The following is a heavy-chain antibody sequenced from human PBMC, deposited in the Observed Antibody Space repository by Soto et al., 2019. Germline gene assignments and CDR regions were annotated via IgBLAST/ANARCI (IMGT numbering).Heavy chain of an antibody. CDR2: IIPIFGTA. CDR3: SATVTQTYYYGMDV. Sequence: KVSCKASGGTFSSYAISWVRQAPGQGLEWMGGIIPIFGTANYAQKFQGRVTITADESTSTAYMELSSLRSEDTAVYYCSATVTQTYYYGMDVWGQGTTVTVSS. CDR1: GGTFSSYA. D-gene: IGHD4-17*01. V-gene: IGHV1-69*01. J-gene: IGHJ6*02.